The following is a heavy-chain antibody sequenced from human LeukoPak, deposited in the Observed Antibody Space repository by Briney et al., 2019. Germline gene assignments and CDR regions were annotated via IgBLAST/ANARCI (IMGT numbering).Heavy chain of an antibody. V-gene: IGHV3-48*03. D-gene: IGHD3-9*01. CDR1: GFTLSSYE. CDR3: ARDRRYFDWLQVDY. CDR2: ISSSGSTI. J-gene: IGHJ4*02. Sequence: GGSLRLSCTVSGFTLSSYEMSWIRQAPGKGLEWVSYISSSGSTIYYADSVKGRFTISRDNAKNSLYLQMNSLRAEDTAVYYCARDRRYFDWLQVDYWGQGTLVTVSS.